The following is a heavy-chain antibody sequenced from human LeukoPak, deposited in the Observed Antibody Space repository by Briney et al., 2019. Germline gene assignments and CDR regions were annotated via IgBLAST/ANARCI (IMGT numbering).Heavy chain of an antibody. D-gene: IGHD6-13*01. J-gene: IGHJ4*02. CDR3: ARQFIAAAGDYYFDY. CDR2: IYTSGST. V-gene: IGHV4-4*09. Sequence: PSETLSLTCTVSGGSISSYYWSWIRQPPGKGLEWIGYIYTSGSTNYNPSLKSRATISVDTSKNQFSLKLSSVTAADTAVYYCARQFIAAAGDYYFDYWGQGTLVTVSS. CDR1: GGSISSYY.